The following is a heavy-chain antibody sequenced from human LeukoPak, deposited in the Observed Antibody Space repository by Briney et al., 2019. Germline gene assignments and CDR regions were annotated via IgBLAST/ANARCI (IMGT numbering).Heavy chain of an antibody. Sequence: GGSLRLSCSASGFTFRNHGMHWVRQAPGKGLEWVAVIWYDGSNKYYADSVKGRVTISRDNSKNAVYLQMNSLRAEDTAVYYCARDVKAYFDYWGRGILVTVPS. V-gene: IGHV3-33*01. CDR1: GFTFRNHG. CDR3: ARDVKAYFDY. CDR2: IWYDGSNK. J-gene: IGHJ4*02.